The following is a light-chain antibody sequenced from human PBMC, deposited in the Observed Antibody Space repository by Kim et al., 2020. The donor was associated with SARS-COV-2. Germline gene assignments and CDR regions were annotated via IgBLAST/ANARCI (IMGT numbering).Light chain of an antibody. CDR3: QQHRPSFS. J-gene: IGKJ4*01. Sequence: LSPGDRAALYFRSSQLIPHNSLACFHHKPCQVPRLLIYVATSRASGIPVRFSCSGSGTDFTLVIIRLEPEDFGVYYCQQHRPSFSFGGGTKVDIK. V-gene: IGKV3-20*01. CDR1: QLIPHNS. CDR2: VAT.